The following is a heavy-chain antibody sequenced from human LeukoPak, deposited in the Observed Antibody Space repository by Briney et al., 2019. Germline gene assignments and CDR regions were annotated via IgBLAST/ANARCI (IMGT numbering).Heavy chain of an antibody. V-gene: IGHV4-30-4*07. CDR1: GGSISSGGYS. CDR2: LYYSGST. Sequence: PSETLSLTCAVSGGSISSGGYSWSWIRQPPGKGLEWIGYLYYSGSTYYNPSLKSRVTISVDKSKNQFSLKLSSVTAADTAVYYCARDCCGYYFDYWGQGTMVTVSS. CDR3: ARDCCGYYFDY. D-gene: IGHD5-12*01. J-gene: IGHJ4*03.